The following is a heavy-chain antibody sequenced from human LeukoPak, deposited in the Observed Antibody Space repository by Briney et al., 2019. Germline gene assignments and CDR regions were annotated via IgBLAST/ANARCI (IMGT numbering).Heavy chain of an antibody. J-gene: IGHJ4*02. CDR2: IIPIFGTA. V-gene: IGHV1-69*05. CDR3: ARVGNPAGTDTAMVTGFDY. D-gene: IGHD5-18*01. Sequence: GASVKVSCKASGGTFSSYAISWVRQAPGQGLEWVGGIIPIFGTANYEQKFRGRVTITTDESTSTAYMELSSLRSEDTAVYYCARVGNPAGTDTAMVTGFDYWGQGTLVTVSS. CDR1: GGTFSSYA.